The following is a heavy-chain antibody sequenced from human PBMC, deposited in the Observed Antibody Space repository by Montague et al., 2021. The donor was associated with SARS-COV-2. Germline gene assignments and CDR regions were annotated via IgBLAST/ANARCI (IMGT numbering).Heavy chain of an antibody. CDR1: GGSISSSSYY. V-gene: IGHV4-39*07. CDR3: ARVGRQQLVRLSGMDV. Sequence: SETLSLTCTVSGGSISSSSYYWGWIRQPPGKGLEWIGSIDYSGXTXYXXXXKXRVTISVDTSKNQFSLKLSSVTAADTAVYYCARVGRQQLVRLSGMDVWGQVVTVTVSS. D-gene: IGHD6-13*01. J-gene: IGHJ6*02. CDR2: IDYSGXT.